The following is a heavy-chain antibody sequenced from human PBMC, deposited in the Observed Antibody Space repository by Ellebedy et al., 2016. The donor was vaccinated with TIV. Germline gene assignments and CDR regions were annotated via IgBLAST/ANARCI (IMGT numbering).Heavy chain of an antibody. D-gene: IGHD3-10*01. V-gene: IGHV5-51*01. CDR3: ARLTMVRGVIITLDYGMDV. J-gene: IGHJ6*02. Sequence: GGSLRLSXKGSGYSFTSYWIGWVRQIPGQGLEWMGIIYPGDSDTRYSPSFQGQVTISADKSISTAYLQWSSLKASDTAMYYCARLTMVRGVIITLDYGMDVWGQGTTVTVSS. CDR1: GYSFTSYW. CDR2: IYPGDSDT.